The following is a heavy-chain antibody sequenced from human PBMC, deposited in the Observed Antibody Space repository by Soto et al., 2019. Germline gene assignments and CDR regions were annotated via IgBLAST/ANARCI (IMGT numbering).Heavy chain of an antibody. CDR3: ARGSSWSPFYCYYGMDV. V-gene: IGHV1-8*01. CDR2: MNPNSGNT. D-gene: IGHD6-13*01. Sequence: ASVKVSCKASGYTFTSYDINWVRQATGRGLEWMGWMNPNSGNTGYAQKFQGRVTMTRNTSISTAYMELSSLRSEDTAVYYCARGSSWSPFYCYYGMDVWGQGTTVTVSS. J-gene: IGHJ6*02. CDR1: GYTFTSYD.